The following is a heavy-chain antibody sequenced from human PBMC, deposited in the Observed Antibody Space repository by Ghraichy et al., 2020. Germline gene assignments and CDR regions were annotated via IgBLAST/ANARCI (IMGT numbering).Heavy chain of an antibody. D-gene: IGHD1-26*01. CDR2: IKSKTDGGTT. CDR3: TTPTVGATKGPTID. J-gene: IGHJ4*02. Sequence: GESLNISCAASGFTFSNAWMSWVRQASGKGLEWVGRIKSKTDGGTTDYAAPVKGRFTISRDDSKNTLYLQMNSLKTEDTAVYYCTTPTVGATKGPTIDWGQGTLVTVSS. V-gene: IGHV3-15*01. CDR1: GFTFSNAW.